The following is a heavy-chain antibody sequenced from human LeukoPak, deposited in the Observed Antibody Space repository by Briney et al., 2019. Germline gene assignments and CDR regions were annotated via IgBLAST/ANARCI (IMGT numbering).Heavy chain of an antibody. D-gene: IGHD6-13*01. CDR3: ARGTVAAAKGLNWFDP. J-gene: IGHJ5*02. CDR2: MNPNSGNT. CDR1: GYTFTSYD. Sequence: ASVKVSCKASGYTFTSYDINWVRQATEQGLEWMGWMNPNSGNTGYAQKFQGRVTMTRNTSISTAYMELSSLRSEDTAVYYCARGTVAAAKGLNWFDPWGQGTLVTVSS. V-gene: IGHV1-8*01.